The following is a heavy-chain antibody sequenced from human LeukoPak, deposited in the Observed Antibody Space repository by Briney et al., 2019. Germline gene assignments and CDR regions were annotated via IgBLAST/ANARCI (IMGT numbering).Heavy chain of an antibody. Sequence: SETLSLTCTVSGGSIRSDYWSWIRQPPGKGLEWVGYTHYSGSTNYNPSLKSRVTISADTSKNQFSLKVSSVTAADTAVYYCARGRQRMVRGVIGSETNYYYSNYMDVWGKGTTVTISS. CDR3: ARGRQRMVRGVIGSETNYYYSNYMDV. J-gene: IGHJ6*03. V-gene: IGHV4-59*01. D-gene: IGHD3-10*01. CDR2: THYSGST. CDR1: GGSIRSDY.